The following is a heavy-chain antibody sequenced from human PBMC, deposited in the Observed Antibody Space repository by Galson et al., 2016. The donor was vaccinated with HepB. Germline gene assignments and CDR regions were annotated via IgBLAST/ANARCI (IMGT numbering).Heavy chain of an antibody. CDR1: GDTFSSYA. Sequence: SVKVSCKASGDTFSSYALSWVRQAPGQGLEWMGVINPIFSTPNYAQRFQGRIAITADESTRTAYMELSSLRSEDTAVYYCARSRRPGSLEARRTFDYWGQGTLVTVSS. J-gene: IGHJ4*02. CDR3: ARSRRPGSLEARRTFDY. V-gene: IGHV1-69*13. CDR2: INPIFSTP. D-gene: IGHD5-24*01.